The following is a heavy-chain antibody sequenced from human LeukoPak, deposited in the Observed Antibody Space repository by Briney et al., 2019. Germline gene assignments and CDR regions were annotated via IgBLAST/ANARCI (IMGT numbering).Heavy chain of an antibody. J-gene: IGHJ6*03. V-gene: IGHV4-34*01. Sequence: SETLSLTCAVYGGSFSGYYWSWIRQPPGKGLEWIGEINHSGSTNYNPSLKSRVTISVDTSKNQFSLKLSSVTAADTAVYYCARLGYCSGGSCYYSYYTDVWGKGTTVTVSS. CDR3: ARLGYCSGGSCYYSYYTDV. CDR2: INHSGST. CDR1: GGSFSGYY. D-gene: IGHD2-15*01.